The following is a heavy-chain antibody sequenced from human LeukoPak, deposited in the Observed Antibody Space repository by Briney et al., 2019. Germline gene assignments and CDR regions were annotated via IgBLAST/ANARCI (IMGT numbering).Heavy chain of an antibody. CDR3: ARQDILTGTGYY. J-gene: IGHJ4*02. Sequence: SETLSLTCTVSGGSISSSSYYWGWIRQPPGKGLEWIGSIYYSGSTYYNPSLKSRVTISVDTSKNQFSLKLSSVTAADTAVYYCARQDILTGTGYYWGQGTLVTVSS. CDR2: IYYSGST. D-gene: IGHD3-9*01. V-gene: IGHV4-39*01. CDR1: GGSISSSSYY.